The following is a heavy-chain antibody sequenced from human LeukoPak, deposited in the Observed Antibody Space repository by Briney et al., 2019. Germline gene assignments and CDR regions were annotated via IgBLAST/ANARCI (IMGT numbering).Heavy chain of an antibody. D-gene: IGHD4-23*01. Sequence: PSETLSLTCAVYGGSFSGYYWSWIRQPPGKGLEWIGEINHSGSTTYNPSLKSRVTISVDTSKNQFSLKLSSVTAADTAVYYCARATYGGNQNYYYYYMDVWGKGTTVTVSS. CDR2: INHSGST. J-gene: IGHJ6*03. CDR3: ARATYGGNQNYYYYYMDV. CDR1: GGSFSGYY. V-gene: IGHV4-34*01.